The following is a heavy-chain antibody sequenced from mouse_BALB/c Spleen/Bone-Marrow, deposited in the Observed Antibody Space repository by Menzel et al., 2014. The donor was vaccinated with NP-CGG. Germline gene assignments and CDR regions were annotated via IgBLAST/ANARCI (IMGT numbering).Heavy chain of an antibody. CDR1: GDSITGGY. CDR2: ISYSGST. D-gene: IGHD2-10*02. Sequence: EVQLQQSGPSLVKPSQTLSLTCSVTGDSITGGYWNWIRKFPGNKLEYMGYISYSGSTYYNPSLKSRISITRDTSKNXYYLQLNSVTTEDTATYYCARWGGYGNYDAMDYWGQGTSVTVSS. CDR3: ARWGGYGNYDAMDY. V-gene: IGHV3-8*02. J-gene: IGHJ4*01.